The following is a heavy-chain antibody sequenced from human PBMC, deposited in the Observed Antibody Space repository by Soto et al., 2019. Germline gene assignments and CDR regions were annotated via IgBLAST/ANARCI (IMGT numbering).Heavy chain of an antibody. CDR3: ARENSVQAWLHHFDH. Sequence: VGSLRLSCEASGFSFSSFAMNWVRQAPGRGLEWVSYISDDGASIYYADSLKGRFTISRDNAKNSLSLQMNNLRAEDTAVYYCARENSVQAWLHHFDHWGLGTLVTVSS. J-gene: IGHJ4*02. CDR1: GFSFSSFA. CDR2: ISDDGASI. D-gene: IGHD5-18*01. V-gene: IGHV3-48*03.